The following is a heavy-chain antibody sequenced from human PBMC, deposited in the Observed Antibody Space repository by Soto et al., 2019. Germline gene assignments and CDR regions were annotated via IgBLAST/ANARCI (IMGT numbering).Heavy chain of an antibody. CDR3: ARYSGTYSVYGLDV. CDR2: MYHSGNT. V-gene: IGHV4-38-2*02. Sequence: QLHLQESGPGLVKPSETLSLTCTVSGGSIASNYYWGWIRQSPGEGLEWIASMYHSGNTYYNPSLKSRVTISVDTSQNQLSLKVTSVTAADTAMYFCARYSGTYSVYGLDVWGQGTMVTVSS. J-gene: IGHJ3*01. D-gene: IGHD1-26*01. CDR1: GGSIASNYY.